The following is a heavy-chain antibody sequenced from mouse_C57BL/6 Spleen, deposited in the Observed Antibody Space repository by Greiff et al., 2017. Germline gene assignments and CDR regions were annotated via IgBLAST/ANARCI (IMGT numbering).Heavy chain of an antibody. Sequence: QVQLQQSGAELVKPGASVKISCKASGYTFTDYYINWVKQRPGQGLEWIGKIGPGSGSTYYNEKFKGKATLTADKSSSTAYMQLSSLTSEDSAVYFWARWSDYHSPFYYAMDYWGQGTSVTVSS. CDR3: ARWSDYHSPFYYAMDY. J-gene: IGHJ4*01. CDR1: GYTFTDYY. D-gene: IGHD2-12*01. V-gene: IGHV1-77*01. CDR2: IGPGSGST.